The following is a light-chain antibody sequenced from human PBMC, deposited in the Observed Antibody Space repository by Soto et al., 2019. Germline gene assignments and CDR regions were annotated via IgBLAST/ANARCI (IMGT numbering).Light chain of an antibody. Sequence: CVLTQPASGSGSPGRSITISYTRTHSDIGNYNYVSWYQHLPGKAPKLMIYDVGSRPSGVSSRFSGSKSGNTASLAISGLQAEDEADYYCNSYREDHPRFYVFGTGTKVTVL. V-gene: IGLV2-14*03. CDR2: DVG. J-gene: IGLJ1*01. CDR3: NSYREDHPRFYV. CDR1: HSDIGNYNY.